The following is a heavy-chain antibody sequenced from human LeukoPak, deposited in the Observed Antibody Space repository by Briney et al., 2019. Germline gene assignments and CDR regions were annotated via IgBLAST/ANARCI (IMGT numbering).Heavy chain of an antibody. CDR3: ASAYSVGATKWFGAFDI. Sequence: SETLSLTCTVSGGSISSGSHYWSWIRQPAGKGLEWIGRIYTSGSTNYNPSLKSRVTISVDTSKNQFSLKLSSVTAADTAVYYCASAYSVGATKWFGAFDIWGQGTMVTVSS. V-gene: IGHV4-61*02. CDR1: GGSISSGSHY. D-gene: IGHD1-26*01. J-gene: IGHJ3*02. CDR2: IYTSGST.